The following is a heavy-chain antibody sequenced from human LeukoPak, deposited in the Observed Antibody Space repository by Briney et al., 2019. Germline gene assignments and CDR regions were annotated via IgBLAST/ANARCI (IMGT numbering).Heavy chain of an antibody. CDR1: GFTFSSYA. Sequence: GGSLRLSCAASGFTFSSYAMTWVRQALGKGLEWVSAISGSGGSTNYADSVMGRFTISRDNSKNTLYLQMNSLRAEDTAIYYCASRGSSRAKWDYWGQGTLVTVSS. CDR3: ASRGSSRAKWDY. J-gene: IGHJ4*02. D-gene: IGHD6-6*01. V-gene: IGHV3-23*01. CDR2: ISGSGGST.